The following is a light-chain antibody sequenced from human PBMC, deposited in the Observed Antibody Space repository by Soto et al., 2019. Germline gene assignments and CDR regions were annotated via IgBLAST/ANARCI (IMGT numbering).Light chain of an antibody. CDR3: QSDDISLKV. V-gene: IGLV1-40*01. Sequence: QSVLTQPPSVSGAPGQRVTISCTGSSSNIGAGYDVHWYQQLPGTAPKLLIYDNSNRPSGVPDRFSGSKSGTSASLAITGLQAEDEADYYCQSDDISLKVFGTGTKVTV. J-gene: IGLJ1*01. CDR1: SSNIGAGYD. CDR2: DNS.